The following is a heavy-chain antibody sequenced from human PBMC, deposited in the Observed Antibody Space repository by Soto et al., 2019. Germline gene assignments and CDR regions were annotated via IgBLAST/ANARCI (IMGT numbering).Heavy chain of an antibody. CDR1: GFTFSRPA. Sequence: EVQLLESGGGLVQPGGSLRLSCAASGFTFSRPAMSWVRQAPGKGLEWVSAISGNGGRTHYADSVKGRFTISRDNXXNTLYLQVNRLRVEDTAVYYCAREGTNGTYWYFDLWGRGTLVTVSS. V-gene: IGHV3-23*01. CDR2: ISGNGGRT. J-gene: IGHJ2*01. CDR3: AREGTNGTYWYFDL. D-gene: IGHD1-26*01.